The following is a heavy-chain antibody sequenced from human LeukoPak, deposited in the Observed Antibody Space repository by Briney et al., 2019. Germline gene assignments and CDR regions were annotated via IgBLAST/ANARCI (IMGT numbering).Heavy chain of an antibody. D-gene: IGHD1-14*01. Sequence: SVKVSCKASGYTFTGYYMHWVRQAPGQGLEWMGRIIPIFGTANYAQKFQGRVTITTDESTSTAYMELSSLRSEDTAVYYCARKPISGILDAFDIWGQGTMVTVSS. J-gene: IGHJ3*02. CDR1: GYTFTGYY. V-gene: IGHV1-69*05. CDR3: ARKPISGILDAFDI. CDR2: IIPIFGTA.